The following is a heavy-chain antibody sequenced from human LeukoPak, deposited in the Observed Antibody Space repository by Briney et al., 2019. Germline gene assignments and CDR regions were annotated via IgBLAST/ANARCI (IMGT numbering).Heavy chain of an antibody. D-gene: IGHD6-13*01. CDR3: ARKGAGYSSSWYWFDP. Sequence: ASVKVSCKASGGTFSSYAISWVRQAPGQGLEWMGWISAYKGNTNYAQKLQGRVTMTTDTSTSTAYMELRSLRSDDTAVYYCARKGAGYSSSWYWFDPWGQGTLVTVSS. J-gene: IGHJ5*02. CDR1: GGTFSSYA. CDR2: ISAYKGNT. V-gene: IGHV1-18*01.